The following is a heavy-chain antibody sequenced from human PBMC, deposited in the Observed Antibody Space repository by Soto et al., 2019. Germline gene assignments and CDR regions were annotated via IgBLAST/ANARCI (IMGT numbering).Heavy chain of an antibody. CDR1: GYTFTSYG. CDR3: ARDGPKNSSLTYYSYYYYMDV. V-gene: IGHV1-18*01. Sequence: GASVKVSCKVSGYTFTSYGISWVRQAPGQGLEWMGWISAYNGNTNYAQRLQGRVTMTTDTSTSTAYMELRSLRSDDTAVYYCARDGPKNSSLTYYSYYYYMDVWGKGTTVTVSS. CDR2: ISAYNGNT. D-gene: IGHD6-6*01. J-gene: IGHJ6*03.